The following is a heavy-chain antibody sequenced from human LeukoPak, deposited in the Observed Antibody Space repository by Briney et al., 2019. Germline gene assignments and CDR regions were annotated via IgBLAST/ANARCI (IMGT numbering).Heavy chain of an antibody. V-gene: IGHV1-2*06. CDR2: INPNSGGT. J-gene: IGHJ3*02. D-gene: IGHD5-18*01. CDR1: GYTFTGYY. Sequence: ASVKVSCKXSGYTFTGYYMHWVRQAPGQGLEWMGRINPNSGGTNYAQKFQGRVTMTRDTSISTAYMELSRLRSDDTAVYYCARGVVDTASPSGGDAFDIWGQGTMVTVSS. CDR3: ARGVVDTASPSGGDAFDI.